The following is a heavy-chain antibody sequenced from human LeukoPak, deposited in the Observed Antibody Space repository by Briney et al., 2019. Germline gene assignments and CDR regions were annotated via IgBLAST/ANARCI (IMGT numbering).Heavy chain of an antibody. CDR1: GGSINSGGHY. V-gene: IGHV4-61*02. CDR3: VTSYYYYYFYMDV. J-gene: IGHJ6*03. CDR2: IYSSGST. Sequence: TLSLTCTVSGGSINSGGHYWSWIRQPAGKGLEWIGRIYSSGSTNYNPSLKSRVTMSVDTSKNQFSLKLSSVTAADTAVYYCVTSYYYYYFYMDVWGRGTTVTVSS.